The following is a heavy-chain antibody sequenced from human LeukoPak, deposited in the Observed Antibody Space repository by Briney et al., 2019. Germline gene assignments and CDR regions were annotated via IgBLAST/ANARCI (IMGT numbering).Heavy chain of an antibody. D-gene: IGHD3-10*01. J-gene: IGHJ4*02. Sequence: GASVKVSCKASGYTFTGYYMHWVRQAPGQGLEWMGIINPSGGSTSYAQKFQGRVTMTRDTSTSTVYMELSSLRSEDTAVYYCARGPTKRWAMVPTDYWGQGTLVTVSS. CDR1: GYTFTGYY. CDR2: INPSGGST. CDR3: ARGPTKRWAMVPTDY. V-gene: IGHV1-46*01.